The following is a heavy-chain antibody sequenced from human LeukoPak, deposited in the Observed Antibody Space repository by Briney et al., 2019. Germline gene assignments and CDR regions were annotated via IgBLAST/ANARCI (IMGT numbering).Heavy chain of an antibody. CDR1: GFTFSSYA. CDR3: AKDPYYYGSGSYYNEPQVS. CDR2: ISGSGGST. V-gene: IGHV3-23*01. J-gene: IGHJ5*02. D-gene: IGHD3-10*01. Sequence: GGSLRLSCAASGFTFSSYAMSWVRQAPGKGLEWVSAISGSGGSTYYADSVKGRSTISRDNSKNTLYLQMNSLRAEDTAVYYCAKDPYYYGSGSYYNEPQVSCGQGTLVTVSS.